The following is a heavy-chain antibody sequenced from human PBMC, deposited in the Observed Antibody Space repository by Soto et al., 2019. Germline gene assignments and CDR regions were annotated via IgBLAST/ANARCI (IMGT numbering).Heavy chain of an antibody. CDR2: ISSSSSTI. J-gene: IGHJ4*02. CDR1: GFTFSSYS. CDR3: ARDVRSYLAY. V-gene: IGHV3-48*01. Sequence: GGSLRLSCAASGFTFSSYSMNWVRQAPGKGLEWVSYISSSSSTIYYADSVKGRFTISRDNAKNSLYLQMNSLRAEDTAVYYCARDVRSYLAYWGQGTLVTVSS.